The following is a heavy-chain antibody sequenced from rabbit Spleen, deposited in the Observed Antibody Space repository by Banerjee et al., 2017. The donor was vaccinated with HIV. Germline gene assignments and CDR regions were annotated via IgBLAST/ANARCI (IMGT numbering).Heavy chain of an antibody. J-gene: IGHJ4*01. CDR2: IDTGYSGFT. D-gene: IGHD4-2*01. CDR1: GVSFSSSSY. Sequence: QEQLEESGGDLVKPGASLTLTCTASGVSFSSSSYMCWVRQAPGKGLEWIACIDTGYSGFTYFATWAKGRFTISKTSSTTVTLQLTRLTAADTATYFCARDLDGGNGGYFDLWGQGTLVTVS. V-gene: IGHV1S45*01. CDR3: ARDLDGGNGGYFDL.